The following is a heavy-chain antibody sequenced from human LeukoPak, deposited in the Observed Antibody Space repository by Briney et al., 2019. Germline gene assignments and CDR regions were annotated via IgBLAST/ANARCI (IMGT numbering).Heavy chain of an antibody. CDR1: GFTFSSYA. CDR2: ISVSGGST. CDR3: AKDLSPAEERLALLLEIYDAFDI. D-gene: IGHD1-7*01. V-gene: IGHV3-23*01. Sequence: GGSLRLSCAASGFTFSSYAMSWVRQAPGKGLEWVSAISVSGGSTYYADSVKGRFTIFRDNSKNSLYLQMNSLRAEDTAVYYCAKDLSPAEERLALLLEIYDAFDIWGQGTMVTVSS. J-gene: IGHJ3*02.